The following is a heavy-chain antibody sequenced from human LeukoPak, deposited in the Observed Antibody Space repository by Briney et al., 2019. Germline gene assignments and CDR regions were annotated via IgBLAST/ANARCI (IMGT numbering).Heavy chain of an antibody. CDR3: ARDRAYCGGDCYSEY. CDR2: ISSSSSTI. J-gene: IGHJ4*02. Sequence: HPGGSLRLSCAASGFTFSSYSMNWVRKAPGKGLEWVSYISSSSSTIYYADSVKGRFTISRDNAKNSLYLQMNSLRAEDTAVYYCARDRAYCGGDCYSEYWGQGTLVTVSS. D-gene: IGHD2-21*01. CDR1: GFTFSSYS. V-gene: IGHV3-48*01.